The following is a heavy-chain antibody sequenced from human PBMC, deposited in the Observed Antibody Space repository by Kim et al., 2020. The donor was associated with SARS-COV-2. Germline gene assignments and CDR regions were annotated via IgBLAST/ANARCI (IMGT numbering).Heavy chain of an antibody. V-gene: IGHV4-31*03. CDR2: IYYSGST. J-gene: IGHJ4*02. CDR1: GGSISSGGYY. D-gene: IGHD3-10*01. Sequence: SETLSLTCTVSGGSISSGGYYWSWIRQHPGKGLEWIGYIYYSGSTYYNPSLKSRVTISVDTSKNQFSLKLSSVTAADTAVYYCARSVVRGVEAFDYWGQGTLVTVSS. CDR3: ARSVVRGVEAFDY.